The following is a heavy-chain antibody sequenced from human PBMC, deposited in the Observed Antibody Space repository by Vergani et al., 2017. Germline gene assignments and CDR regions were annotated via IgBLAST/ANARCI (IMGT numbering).Heavy chain of an antibody. CDR1: GYTFTDYF. CDR3: ARVCTISNRDYFDY. CDR2: INPNSGGT. V-gene: IGHV1-2*02. J-gene: IGHJ4*02. D-gene: IGHD1-14*01. Sequence: QVQLVQSGAEVKKPGASVKVSCKASGYTFTDYFMHWVRQAPGQGLEWMGWINPNSGGTNYAQKFQGRVTMTRDTSISTAYMELSNLRSDDTAVYYCARVCTISNRDYFDYWGQGTLVTVSS.